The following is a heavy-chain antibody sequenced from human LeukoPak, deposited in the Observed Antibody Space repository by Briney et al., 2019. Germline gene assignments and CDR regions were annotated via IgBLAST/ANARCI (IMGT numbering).Heavy chain of an antibody. CDR3: AGRFLEWSDV. V-gene: IGHV3-48*03. D-gene: IGHD3-3*01. CDR1: AVTFSNYE. Sequence: GGSLRLSCAVSAVTFSNYEMNWVRQAPGKGLEWLSYISSSGTTIYYADSVKGRFTISRDNARNSLYLQMNSLRAEDTAVYYCAGRFLEWSDVWGQGTLVTVSS. J-gene: IGHJ4*02. CDR2: ISSSGTTI.